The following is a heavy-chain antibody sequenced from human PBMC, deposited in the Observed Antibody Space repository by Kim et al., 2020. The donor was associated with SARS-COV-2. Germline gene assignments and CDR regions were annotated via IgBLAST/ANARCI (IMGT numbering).Heavy chain of an antibody. D-gene: IGHD6-19*01. CDR3: VGGGGWNT. V-gene: IGHV6-1*01. CDR2: TFYRSKWYY. CDR1: GDSVSSNSAA. J-gene: IGHJ5*02. Sequence: SQTLSLTCAISGDSVSSNSAAWNWIRQSPSRGLEWLGRTFYRSKWYYEYALSVKSRITVNPDTSKNQFSLQLKSVTPEDTAVYYCVGGGGWNTWGQGTLVIVSS.